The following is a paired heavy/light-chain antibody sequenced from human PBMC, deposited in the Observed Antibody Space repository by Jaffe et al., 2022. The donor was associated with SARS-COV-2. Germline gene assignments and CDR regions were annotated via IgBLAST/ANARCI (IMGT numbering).Heavy chain of an antibody. CDR1: GFSFSTSA. CDR2: ITNSGDST. V-gene: IGHV3-23*04. CDR3: ANHKWALTSYYYYMDV. Sequence: EVHLVESGGHLVQPGESLTLSCAASGFSFSTSAMSWVRQAPGKGLEWVSSITNSGDSTYYADSVTGRFTISRDNSKNTLYLQMNSLTAEDSAVYYCANHKWALTSYYYYMDVWDKGTTVTVSS. D-gene: IGHD1-26*01. J-gene: IGHJ6*03.
Light chain of an antibody. Sequence: EIVMTQSPATLSVSPGERATLSCRASQSVYSNLAWYQQKPGQAPRLVIYGASARATGIPARFSGSGSGTEFTLTISSLQSEDFAAYYCQQYTNWPITFGQGTRLEIK. V-gene: IGKV3-15*01. CDR3: QQYTNWPIT. J-gene: IGKJ5*01. CDR1: QSVYSN. CDR2: GAS.